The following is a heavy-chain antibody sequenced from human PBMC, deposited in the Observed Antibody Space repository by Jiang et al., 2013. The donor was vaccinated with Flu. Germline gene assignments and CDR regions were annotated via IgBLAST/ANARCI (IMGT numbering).Heavy chain of an antibody. CDR3: ARIRRDYYYDSSPHFDY. CDR2: IDWDDDK. V-gene: IGHV2-70*11. J-gene: IGHJ4*02. CDR1: GFSLSTSGMC. Sequence: KPTQTLTLTCTFSGFSLSTSGMCVSWIRQPPGKALEWLARIDWDDDKYYSTSLKTRLTISKDTSKNQVVLTMTNMDPVDTATYYCARIRRDYYYDSSPHFDYWGQGTLVTVSS. D-gene: IGHD3-22*01.